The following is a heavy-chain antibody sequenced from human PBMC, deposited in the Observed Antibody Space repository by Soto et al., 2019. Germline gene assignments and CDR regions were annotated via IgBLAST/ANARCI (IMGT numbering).Heavy chain of an antibody. CDR1: GYTFTSYG. V-gene: IGHV1-18*01. Sequence: QVQLVQSGDEVKKPGASVKVSCKASGYTFTSYGISWVRQAPGQGLEWMGWVSAYNGNTNYAQKLQGRVTMTTDTSTSTAYMELMSLRSDDTAVYYCARVNASIWTYYYYYYGMDVWGQGTTVTVSS. J-gene: IGHJ6*02. CDR2: VSAYNGNT. CDR3: ARVNASIWTYYYYYYGMDV. D-gene: IGHD1-1*01.